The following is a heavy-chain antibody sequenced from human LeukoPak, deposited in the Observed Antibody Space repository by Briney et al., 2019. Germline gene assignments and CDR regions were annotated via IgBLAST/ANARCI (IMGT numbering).Heavy chain of an antibody. Sequence: PSQTLSLTCTVSGGSISSGGYYWSWIRQHPGKGLEWIGYIYYSGSTYYNPSLKSRVTISVDTSKNQFSLKLSSVTAADTAVYYCARGRVHYDFWTNDLNYYYYYMDVWGKGTTVTVSS. D-gene: IGHD3-3*01. J-gene: IGHJ6*03. CDR1: GGSISSGGYY. CDR2: IYYSGST. V-gene: IGHV4-31*03. CDR3: ARGRVHYDFWTNDLNYYYYYMDV.